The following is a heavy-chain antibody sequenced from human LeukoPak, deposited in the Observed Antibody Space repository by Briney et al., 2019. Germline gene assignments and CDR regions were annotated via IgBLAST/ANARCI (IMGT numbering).Heavy chain of an antibody. J-gene: IGHJ4*02. Sequence: GGSLRLSCAASGFTFSSYSMSWVRQAPGKGLEWISYISSSSTTIYYADSVKGRFTISRDDAKNSLYLQMNSLRDEDTAVYYCAREVSFRDYYDSSGYNYWGQGTLVTVSS. CDR1: GFTFSSYS. CDR2: ISSSSTTI. CDR3: AREVSFRDYYDSSGYNY. D-gene: IGHD3-22*01. V-gene: IGHV3-48*02.